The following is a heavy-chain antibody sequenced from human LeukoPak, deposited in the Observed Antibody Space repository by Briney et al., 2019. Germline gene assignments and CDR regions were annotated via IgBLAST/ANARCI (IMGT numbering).Heavy chain of an antibody. CDR2: IKQDGSEK. Sequence: GGSLRLSCAASGFTFSSYWMSWVRQAPGKGLEWVANIKQDGSEKYYVDSVKGRFTISRDNAKNSLYLQMNSLRAEDTAVYYCARDNCSSTSCYGDLDYWGQGTLVTVSS. J-gene: IGHJ4*02. V-gene: IGHV3-7*01. CDR1: GFTFSSYW. D-gene: IGHD2-2*01. CDR3: ARDNCSSTSCYGDLDY.